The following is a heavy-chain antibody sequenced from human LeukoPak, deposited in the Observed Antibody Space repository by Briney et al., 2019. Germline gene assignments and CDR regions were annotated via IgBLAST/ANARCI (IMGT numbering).Heavy chain of an antibody. CDR3: ARARRGDYYGSGSYYKGAANFDP. CDR2: INHSGST. D-gene: IGHD3-10*01. V-gene: IGHV4-34*01. Sequence: PSETLSLTCAVYGGSFSNYYWSWIRQPPGKGLEWIGEINHSGSTNYNPSLKSRVTISVDTSKNQFSLKLSSVTAADTAVYYCARARRGDYYGSGSYYKGAANFDPWGQGTLVTASS. CDR1: GGSFSNYY. J-gene: IGHJ5*02.